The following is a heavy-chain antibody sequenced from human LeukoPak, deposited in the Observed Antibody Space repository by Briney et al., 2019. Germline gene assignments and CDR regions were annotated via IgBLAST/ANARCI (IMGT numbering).Heavy chain of an antibody. CDR3: ARTHYYDSSGYYSGVYYYYYMDV. V-gene: IGHV4-38-2*02. CDR2: IYHSGST. D-gene: IGHD3-22*01. CDR1: GYSISSGYY. Sequence: SETLSLTCTVSGYSISSGYYWGSIRQPPGKGLEWIGSIYHSGSTYYNPSLKSRVTISVDTSKNQFSLKLSSVTAADTAVYYCARTHYYDSSGYYSGVYYYYYMDVWGKGTTVTVSS. J-gene: IGHJ6*03.